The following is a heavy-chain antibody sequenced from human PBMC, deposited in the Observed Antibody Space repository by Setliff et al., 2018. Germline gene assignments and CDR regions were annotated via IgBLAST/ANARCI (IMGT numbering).Heavy chain of an antibody. Sequence: SVKVSCKASGGTFSSDVITWVRQAPGQGLEWMGRLIPILRKTNYAENFQGRVSTTADGSTNTVHMEVTSLRTEDTAVYYCARELRSPFWHIDFWGQGTLVTVSS. CDR3: ARELRSPFWHIDF. CDR2: LIPILRKT. CDR1: GGTFSSDV. J-gene: IGHJ4*02. V-gene: IGHV1-69*13. D-gene: IGHD3-16*01.